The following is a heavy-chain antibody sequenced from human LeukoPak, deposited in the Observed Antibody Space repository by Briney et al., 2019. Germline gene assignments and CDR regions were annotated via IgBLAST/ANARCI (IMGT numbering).Heavy chain of an antibody. CDR2: IRYDGSNK. CDR3: DRGGNVPI. Sequence: GGSLRLSCAVSGFTFSNAWMSWVRQAPGKGLEWVAFIRYDGSNKYYADSVKGRFTISRDNSKNTLYLQMNSLRAEDTAVYYCDRGGNVPIWGQVTMVTVSS. D-gene: IGHD4-23*01. CDR1: GFTFSNAW. V-gene: IGHV3-30*02. J-gene: IGHJ3*02.